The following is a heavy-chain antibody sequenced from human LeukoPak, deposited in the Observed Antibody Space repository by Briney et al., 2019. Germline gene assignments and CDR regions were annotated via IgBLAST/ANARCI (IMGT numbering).Heavy chain of an antibody. CDR1: GYTFTSYG. V-gene: IGHV1-18*01. CDR3: ARLYCSGGSCYGYYYYYMDV. D-gene: IGHD2-15*01. Sequence: GASVKVSCKASGYTFTSYGISWVRQAPGQGLEWMGWISAYNGNTNYAQKLQGRVTMTTDTSTSTAYMELRSLRSDDTAVYYCARLYCSGGSCYGYYYYYMDVWGKGTTVTVSS. CDR2: ISAYNGNT. J-gene: IGHJ6*03.